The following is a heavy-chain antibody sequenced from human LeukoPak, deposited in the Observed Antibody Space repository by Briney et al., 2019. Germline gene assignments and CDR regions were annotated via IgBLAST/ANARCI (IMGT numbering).Heavy chain of an antibody. V-gene: IGHV3-69-1*01. CDR2: ISHTGTI. Sequence: GGSLRLSCAASGFNFNAYSLNWVRQAPGKGLEWLSYISHTGTIYYADSVKGRFTISRDNAKNSLYLQMNSLRAEDTAVYYCARVSRIAAAGLFDYWGQGTLVTVSS. J-gene: IGHJ4*02. CDR3: ARVSRIAAAGLFDY. D-gene: IGHD6-13*01. CDR1: GFNFNAYS.